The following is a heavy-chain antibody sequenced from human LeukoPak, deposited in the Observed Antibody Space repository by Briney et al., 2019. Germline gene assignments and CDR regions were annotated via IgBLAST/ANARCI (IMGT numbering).Heavy chain of an antibody. CDR1: GYTFPRYN. Sequence: GGSLRLSCAASGYTFPRYNLNWVRQSPGKGLEWISYVGTGGDDIYYADSVTGRFTISRDNAENSVYLQMNSLRVEDTAVYYCVRGGRCRDDYFGYWGQGTQVTVSS. CDR2: VGTGGDDI. V-gene: IGHV3-48*03. CDR3: VRGGRCRDDYFGY. D-gene: IGHD2-8*01. J-gene: IGHJ4*02.